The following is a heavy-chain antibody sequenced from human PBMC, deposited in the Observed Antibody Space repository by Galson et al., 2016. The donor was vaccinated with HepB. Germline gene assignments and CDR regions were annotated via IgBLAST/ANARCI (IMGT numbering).Heavy chain of an antibody. D-gene: IGHD2-15*01. V-gene: IGHV3-30*03. CDR3: ARWPEVVVVASDAFDI. CDR2: ISYDGSNK. Sequence: SLRLSCAASGFSFDRYGMHRVRQAPGKGLEWVAIISYDGSNKNYADSVKGRFTISRDNSKNMLYLQMYSLRAEDTAVYFCARWPEVVVVASDAFDIWGQGTMVTASS. J-gene: IGHJ3*02. CDR1: GFSFDRYG.